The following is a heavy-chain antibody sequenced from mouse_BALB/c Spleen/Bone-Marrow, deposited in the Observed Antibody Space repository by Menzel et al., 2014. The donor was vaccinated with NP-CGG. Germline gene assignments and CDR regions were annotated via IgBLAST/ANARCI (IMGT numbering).Heavy chain of an antibody. Sequence: EVKLVESGGGLVKSGGSLKLSCAAPGFTFSNYGMSWVRQTPEKRLEWVATISGGGSYTFYSDSVKGRFTISRDNAKNNLYLQLSSLRSEDTALYYCARHAYYDQTEVSFVYWGQGTLVTVSA. CDR1: GFTFSNYG. D-gene: IGHD2-4*01. J-gene: IGHJ3*01. V-gene: IGHV5-9-2*01. CDR3: ARHAYYDQTEVSFVY. CDR2: ISGGGSYT.